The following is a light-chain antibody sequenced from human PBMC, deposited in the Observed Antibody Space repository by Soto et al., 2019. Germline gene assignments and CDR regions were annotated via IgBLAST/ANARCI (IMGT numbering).Light chain of an antibody. Sequence: DIKMTQSPSSLSASVGDRVTIACRASQGISNYLAWYQQKPGKVPKLLICTASTLQPGVPSRFSGSGSGTDFTLTISSLPPEDVATYYCQNYTSAPQLTFGGGTKVEI. CDR3: QNYTSAPQLT. CDR1: QGISNY. CDR2: TAS. V-gene: IGKV1-27*01. J-gene: IGKJ4*01.